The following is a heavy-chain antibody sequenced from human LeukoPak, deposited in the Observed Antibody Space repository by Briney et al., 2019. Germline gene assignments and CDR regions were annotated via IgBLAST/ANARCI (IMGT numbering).Heavy chain of an antibody. V-gene: IGHV5-51*01. J-gene: IGHJ6*02. CDR1: GYTFTSYW. Sequence: GESLKISCKGSGYTFTSYWIAWVRQMPGKGLEWMGIIYPGDSDTRYSPSFQGQVTISADKSISTAYLQWSSLKASDTAMYYRARQYCSGGSCYFPFYGMDVWGQGTTVTVSS. D-gene: IGHD2-15*01. CDR2: IYPGDSDT. CDR3: ARQYCSGGSCYFPFYGMDV.